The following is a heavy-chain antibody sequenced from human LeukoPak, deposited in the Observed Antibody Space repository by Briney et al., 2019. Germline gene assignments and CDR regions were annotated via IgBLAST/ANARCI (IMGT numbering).Heavy chain of an antibody. V-gene: IGHV4-59*01. CDR1: GGSISNYY. D-gene: IGHD3-10*01. CDR2: IYYSGST. CDR3: AGGGWDYVSSPDFDY. J-gene: IGHJ4*02. Sequence: SETLSLTCTVSGGSISNYYWSWIRQPPGKGLEWIGYIYYSGSTNYNPSLKSRVTISVDTSKNQFSLKLSSVTAADTAVYYCAGGGWDYVSSPDFDYGGQGPLVTVSS.